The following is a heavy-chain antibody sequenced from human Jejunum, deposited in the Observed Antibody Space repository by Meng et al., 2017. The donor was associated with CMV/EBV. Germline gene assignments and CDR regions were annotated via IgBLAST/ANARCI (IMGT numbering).Heavy chain of an antibody. Sequence: SAITWVRQAPGQGLEWMGWISGDSAHTEYAQKFRGRVTLTTDTATNTAYMELRSLRSDDTAVYFCVRGSREPGFCSGINCYTLFDYWGQGTLVTVSS. CDR3: VRGSREPGFCSGINCYTLFDY. CDR1: SA. J-gene: IGHJ4*02. CDR2: ISGDSAHT. V-gene: IGHV1-18*01. D-gene: IGHD2-2*02.